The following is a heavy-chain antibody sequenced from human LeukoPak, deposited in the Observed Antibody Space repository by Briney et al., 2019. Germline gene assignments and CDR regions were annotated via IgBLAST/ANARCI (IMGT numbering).Heavy chain of an antibody. J-gene: IGHJ4*02. D-gene: IGHD6-19*01. CDR2: FDPEDGET. Sequence: GASVKVSCKVSGYTLTELSMHWVRQAPGKGLEWMGGFDPEDGETIYAQKFPGRVTMTEDTSTDTAYMELSSLRSEDTAVYYCATDPSSGWEFDYWGQGTLVTVSS. V-gene: IGHV1-24*01. CDR1: GYTLTELS. CDR3: ATDPSSGWEFDY.